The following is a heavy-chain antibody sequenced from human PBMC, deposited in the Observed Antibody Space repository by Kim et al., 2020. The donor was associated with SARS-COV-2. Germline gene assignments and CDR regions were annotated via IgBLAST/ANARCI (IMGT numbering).Heavy chain of an antibody. CDR2: ISYDGSNK. Sequence: GGSLRLSCAASGFTFSSYAMHWVRQAPGKGLEWVAVISYDGSNKYYADSVKGRFTISRDNPKNTLYLQMNSLRAEDTAVYYCARDYGDYPVYYYYGMDVWGQGTTVTVSS. V-gene: IGHV3-30*04. CDR3: ARDYGDYPVYYYYGMDV. J-gene: IGHJ6*02. CDR1: GFTFSSYA. D-gene: IGHD4-17*01.